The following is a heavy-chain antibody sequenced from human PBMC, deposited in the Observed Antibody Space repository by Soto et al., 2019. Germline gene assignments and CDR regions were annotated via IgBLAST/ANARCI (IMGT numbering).Heavy chain of an antibody. CDR1: GYSFTGLD. Sequence: VASVKVSCKASGYSFTGLDINWVRQTTGQGLEWMGWMEPSSGRTGYAQKFQGRVTMTRDTSINTAYMELSSLTSDDTAFYYCARGVTAGVDYWGQGTLVTSPQ. V-gene: IGHV1-8*01. CDR3: ARGVTAGVDY. J-gene: IGHJ4*02. D-gene: IGHD1-26*01. CDR2: MEPSSGRT.